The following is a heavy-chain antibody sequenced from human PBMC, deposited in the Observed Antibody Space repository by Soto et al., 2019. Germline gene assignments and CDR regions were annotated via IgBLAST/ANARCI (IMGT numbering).Heavy chain of an antibody. V-gene: IGHV3-30*18. D-gene: IGHD2-15*01. Sequence: GGSLRLSCAASGFTFSSYGMHWVRQAPGKGLEWVAVISYDGSNKYYADSVKGRFTISRDNSKNTLYLQMNSLRAEDTAVYYCAKDLVTGCSGGSCYIYYYGMDVWGQGTTVTVSS. CDR2: ISYDGSNK. J-gene: IGHJ6*02. CDR3: AKDLVTGCSGGSCYIYYYGMDV. CDR1: GFTFSSYG.